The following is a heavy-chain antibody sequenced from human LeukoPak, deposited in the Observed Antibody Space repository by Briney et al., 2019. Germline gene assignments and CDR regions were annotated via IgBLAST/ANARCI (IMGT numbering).Heavy chain of an antibody. Sequence: GASVKVSCKASGYTFTSYAMNWVRQAPGQGLEWMGWINTNTGNPTYAQGLTGRFVFSLDTSVSTAYLQISSLKAEDTAVYYCARDLTMVRGAKAGWFDPWGQGTLVTVSS. CDR1: GYTFTSYA. CDR3: ARDLTMVRGAKAGWFDP. D-gene: IGHD3-10*01. V-gene: IGHV7-4-1*02. CDR2: INTNTGNP. J-gene: IGHJ5*02.